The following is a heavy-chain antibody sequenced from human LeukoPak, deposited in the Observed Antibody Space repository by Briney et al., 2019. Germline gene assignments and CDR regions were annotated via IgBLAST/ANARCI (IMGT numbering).Heavy chain of an antibody. D-gene: IGHD6-6*01. CDR1: GFTFSSYW. V-gene: IGHV3-7*01. J-gene: IGHJ6*03. CDR3: ARVAPSIAARPVYYYYYYYMDV. Sequence: GGSLRLSCAASGFTFSSYWMSWVRQAPGKGLEWVANIKQDGSEKYYVDSVKGRFTISRDNAKNSLYLQMNSLRAEDTAVYYCARVAPSIAARPVYYYYYYYMDVWGKGTTVTVSS. CDR2: IKQDGSEK.